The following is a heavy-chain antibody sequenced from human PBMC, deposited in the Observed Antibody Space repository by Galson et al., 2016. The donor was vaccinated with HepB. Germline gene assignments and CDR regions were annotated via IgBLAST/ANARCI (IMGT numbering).Heavy chain of an antibody. J-gene: IGHJ2*01. CDR3: ARGYSGYELYWYFDL. V-gene: IGHV3-21*01. D-gene: IGHD5-12*01. Sequence: SLRLSCATSGFTFSAFSMNWVRQAPGKGLEWVSSITGSSTYIYYADSVKGRFTISRDNAKNSLYLQMNSLRAEDTAVYYCARGYSGYELYWYFDLWGRGTLVTVSS. CDR1: GFTFSAFS. CDR2: ITGSSTYI.